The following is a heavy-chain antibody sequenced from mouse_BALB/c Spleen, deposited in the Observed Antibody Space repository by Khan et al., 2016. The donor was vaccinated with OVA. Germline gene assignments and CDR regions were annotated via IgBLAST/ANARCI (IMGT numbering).Heavy chain of an antibody. V-gene: IGHV1S135*01. CDR1: GYSFTSYY. CDR3: TRHGYVAWFTY. CDR2: IDPISGGN. Sequence: VQLKQSGPELMKPGASVKISCKASGYSFTSYYIHWVMQSHGKSLEWIGYIDPISGGNTYNQQFKGKATLTVDKSSSTAYIHISNLTSDDSAFYYCTRHGYVAWFTYWGQGTLVTVSA. J-gene: IGHJ3*01. D-gene: IGHD2-2*01.